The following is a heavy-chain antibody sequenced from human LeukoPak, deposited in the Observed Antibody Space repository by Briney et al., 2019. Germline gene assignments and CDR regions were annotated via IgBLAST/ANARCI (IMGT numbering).Heavy chain of an antibody. V-gene: IGHV4-30-2*01. J-gene: IGHJ4*02. CDR2: IYHSGST. Sequence: PSQTLSLTCAVSGGSISSGGYSWNWIRQPPGKGLEWIGYIYHSGSTYYNPSLKSRVTISVDRSKNQFSLKLSSVTAADTAVYYCARGPVVPAVEYGILFDYWGQGTLVTVSS. CDR1: GGSISSGGYS. CDR3: ARGPVVPAVEYGILFDY. D-gene: IGHD2-2*01.